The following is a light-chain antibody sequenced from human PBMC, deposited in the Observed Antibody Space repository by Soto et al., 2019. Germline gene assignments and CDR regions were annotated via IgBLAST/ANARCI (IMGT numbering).Light chain of an antibody. CDR2: GAS. CDR1: QSVSSSY. J-gene: IGKJ5*01. Sequence: EIVLAQSPGTLSFPPGEIATLSWRASQSVSSSYLAWYQQNPGQAPRLLIYGASSRATGIPDRFSGSGSGTDFTLTISRLEPEDFAVYYCQQYGSSPGITFGQGTRLEIK. V-gene: IGKV3-20*01. CDR3: QQYGSSPGIT.